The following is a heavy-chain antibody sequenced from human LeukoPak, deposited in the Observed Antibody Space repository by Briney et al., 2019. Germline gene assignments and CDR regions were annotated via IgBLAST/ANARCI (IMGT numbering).Heavy chain of an antibody. V-gene: IGHV3-33*01. J-gene: IGHJ3*02. D-gene: IGHD1-14*01. CDR3: AREETGAFDT. Sequence: GGSLRLSCVSSGFTFSSYGMHWVRQAPDKGLEWVALIWCDGSKKYYADSVKGRLTISRDNSNNTLYLQMNSLRAEDTAVYYCAREETGAFDTWGPGTMVTVSS. CDR1: GFTFSSYG. CDR2: IWCDGSKK.